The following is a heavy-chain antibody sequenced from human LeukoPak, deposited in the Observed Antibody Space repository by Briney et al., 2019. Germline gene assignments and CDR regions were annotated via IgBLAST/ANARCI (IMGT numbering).Heavy chain of an antibody. CDR3: ARADIWSGYYYGMDV. CDR2: IYHSGST. V-gene: IGHV4-4*02. CDR1: GGSISSSNW. J-gene: IGHJ6*02. D-gene: IGHD3-3*01. Sequence: SETLSLTCAVSGGSISSSNWWSWVRQPPGKGLEWIGEIYHSGSTNYNPSLKSRVTKSVDKSKNQFSLKLSSVTAADTAVYYCARADIWSGYYYGMDVWGQGTTVTVSS.